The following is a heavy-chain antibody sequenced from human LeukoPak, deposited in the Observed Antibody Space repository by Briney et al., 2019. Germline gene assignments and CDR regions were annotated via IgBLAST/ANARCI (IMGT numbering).Heavy chain of an antibody. CDR2: IRGGGSYG. CDR3: GRDPNGDYVGAFEF. J-gene: IGHJ3*01. D-gene: IGHD4-17*01. CDR1: GFTFASYA. Sequence: GGSLRISCVGSGFTFASYAMTWVRLAPGKGLEWVASIRGGGSYGNYADSVRGRFTISTDNSRNTLYLQMDSLRADDTAVCYCGRDPNGDYVGAFEFWGQGTLVSVSS. V-gene: IGHV3-23*01.